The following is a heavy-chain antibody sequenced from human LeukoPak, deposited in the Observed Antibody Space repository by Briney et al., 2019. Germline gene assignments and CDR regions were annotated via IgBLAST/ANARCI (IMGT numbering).Heavy chain of an antibody. D-gene: IGHD3-10*01. J-gene: IGHJ4*02. CDR3: ARRYYGSGSYPYFDY. V-gene: IGHV4-61*02. Sequence: SETPSLTCTVSGGSISSGSYYWSWIRQPAGKGLEWIGRIYTSGSTNYNPSLKSRVTISVDTSKNQFSLKLSSVTAADTAVYYCARRYYGSGSYPYFDYWGQGTLVTVSS. CDR2: IYTSGST. CDR1: GGSISSGSYY.